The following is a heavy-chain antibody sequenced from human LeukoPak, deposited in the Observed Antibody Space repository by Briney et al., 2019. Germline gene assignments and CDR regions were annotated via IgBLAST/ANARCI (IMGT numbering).Heavy chain of an antibody. CDR1: GASITGGSYY. Sequence: PSETLPLTCTVSGASITGGSYYWSWIRQPPGKGLEWIGYIYYSGSTNYNPSLKSRVTISVDTSKNQFSLKLSSVTAADTAVYYCARDRGSATAIWPGVHTWGQGTLVTVSS. D-gene: IGHD2-21*02. CDR3: ARDRGSATAIWPGVHT. V-gene: IGHV4-61*01. J-gene: IGHJ5*02. CDR2: IYYSGST.